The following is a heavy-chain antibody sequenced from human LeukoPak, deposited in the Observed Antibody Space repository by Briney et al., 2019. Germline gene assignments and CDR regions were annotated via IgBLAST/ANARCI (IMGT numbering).Heavy chain of an antibody. CDR3: AKTPGMAAAGTDYFDY. Sequence: GGSLRLSCAASGFTFSSYAMSWVRQAPGKGLEWVSAISGSGGSTYYADSVKGRFTISRDNSKNTLYLQMNSQRAEDTAVYYCAKTPGMAAAGTDYFDYWGQGTLVTVSS. CDR2: ISGSGGST. CDR1: GFTFSSYA. D-gene: IGHD6-13*01. V-gene: IGHV3-23*01. J-gene: IGHJ4*02.